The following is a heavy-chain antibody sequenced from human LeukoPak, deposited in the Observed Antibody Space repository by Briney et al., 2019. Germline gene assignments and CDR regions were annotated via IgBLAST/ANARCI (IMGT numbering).Heavy chain of an antibody. V-gene: IGHV4-59*03. CDR2: IHYSGSS. Sequence: SETLSLTCTVSGDSTSKFYWTWIRQSPGKGLEWIGNIHYSGSSVYNPSLKSRGTISIDTSRRQFFLKLNSVTAADTAVYFCALAPNSNWFDFWGPGTLVTVSS. CDR1: GDSTSKFY. J-gene: IGHJ5*01. CDR3: ALAPNSNWFDF. D-gene: IGHD2-8*01.